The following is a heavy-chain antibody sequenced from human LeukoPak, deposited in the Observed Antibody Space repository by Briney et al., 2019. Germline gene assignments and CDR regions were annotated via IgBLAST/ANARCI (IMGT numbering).Heavy chain of an antibody. CDR3: AAVALTPRIAVAGGY. D-gene: IGHD6-19*01. CDR2: IVVGSGNT. V-gene: IGHV1-58*02. Sequence: SVKVSCKASGFTFTSSAMQWARQARGHRLEWIGWIVVGSGNTNYAQKFQERVTITRDMSTSTAYMELSSLRSEDTAVYYCAAVALTPRIAVAGGYWGQGTLVTVSS. J-gene: IGHJ4*02. CDR1: GFTFTSSA.